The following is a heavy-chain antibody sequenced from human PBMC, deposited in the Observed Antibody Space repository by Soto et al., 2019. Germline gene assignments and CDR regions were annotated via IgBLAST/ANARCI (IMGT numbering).Heavy chain of an antibody. V-gene: IGHV3-30-3*01. CDR1: GFSLSGYS. CDR3: VKVGWGYSFGNGLDD. D-gene: IGHD5-18*01. J-gene: IGHJ6*02. Sequence: SGGSLRLSCAASGFSLSGYSMHWVRQAPGKGLDWVAVIQHDASTIYYADSVKGRFTISRDNSKNTLYLQMNDLTAEDTALYYCVKVGWGYSFGNGLDDWGQGTTVTASS. CDR2: IQHDASTI.